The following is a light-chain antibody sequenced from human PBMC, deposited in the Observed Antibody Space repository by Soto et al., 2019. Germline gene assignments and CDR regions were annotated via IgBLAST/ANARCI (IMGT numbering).Light chain of an antibody. CDR1: QSVASNY. Sequence: EIVLTQSPGTLSLSPGETATLSCRASQSVASNYLAWYQQKPGRAPRLLIYGAFNRATGIADRFSGSGSGTDFTLTISRLEPEDFAVYYCQQYGGSSYTFGQGTKLETK. CDR2: GAF. CDR3: QQYGGSSYT. V-gene: IGKV3-20*01. J-gene: IGKJ2*01.